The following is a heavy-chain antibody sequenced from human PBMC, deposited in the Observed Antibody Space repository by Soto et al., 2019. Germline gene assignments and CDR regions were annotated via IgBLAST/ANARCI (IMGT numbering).Heavy chain of an antibody. J-gene: IGHJ5*02. CDR1: GFTFCGNW. CDR3: GSGQPGYADSWYDS. V-gene: IGHV3-74*01. CDR2: INSDGSST. Sequence: EVQLVESGGGLVQPGGSLRLSCVASGFTFCGNWMHWVRQVPGKGLVWVSRINSDGSSTYYADSVKGRFTISRDNAKNTLHLQMNNLRADDTAVYYCGSGQPGYADSWYDSWGQGTLVTVSS. D-gene: IGHD2-2*01.